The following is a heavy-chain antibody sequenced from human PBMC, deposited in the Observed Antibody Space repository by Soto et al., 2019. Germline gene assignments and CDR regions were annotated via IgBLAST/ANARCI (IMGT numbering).Heavy chain of an antibody. Sequence: SETLSLTCTVPGGSISNDHWPWIRQFPGKRLEWIAHIHNSGNTNSNPSLKSRVTISMDTSKNQISLRMTSVTAADTAMYYCARLQYTVVTPIDMWGQGTMVT. D-gene: IGHD2-21*02. V-gene: IGHV4-59*01. CDR2: IHNSGNT. J-gene: IGHJ3*02. CDR1: GGSISNDH. CDR3: ARLQYTVVTPIDM.